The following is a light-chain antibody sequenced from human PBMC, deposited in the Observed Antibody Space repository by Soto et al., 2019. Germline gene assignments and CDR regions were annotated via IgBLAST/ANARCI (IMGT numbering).Light chain of an antibody. CDR3: LQDYDWPLT. Sequence: EIEMTQSPATLSASAGDGATLSCRASQSVSTNLAWYQQKPGQAPRLLIDGASTMPTGVPARFSGSGSGTEFTLTISSLQSEDFAAYFCLQDYDWPLTFGGGTKVEVK. CDR1: QSVSTN. CDR2: GAS. J-gene: IGKJ4*02. V-gene: IGKV3D-15*01.